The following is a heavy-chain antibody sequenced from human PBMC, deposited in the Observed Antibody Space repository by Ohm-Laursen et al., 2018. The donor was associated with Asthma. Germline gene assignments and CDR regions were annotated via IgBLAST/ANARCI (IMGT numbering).Heavy chain of an antibody. D-gene: IGHD2-21*01. CDR1: GFTFSSYA. Sequence: SLRLSCTASGFTFSSYAMSWVRQAPGKGLEWVSAISGSGGSTYYADSVKGRFTISRDNSENTLYLQMNSLRAEDTAVYYCASFAVVVIAAEYFQHWGQGTLVTVSS. V-gene: IGHV3-23*01. J-gene: IGHJ1*01. CDR3: ASFAVVVIAAEYFQH. CDR2: ISGSGGST.